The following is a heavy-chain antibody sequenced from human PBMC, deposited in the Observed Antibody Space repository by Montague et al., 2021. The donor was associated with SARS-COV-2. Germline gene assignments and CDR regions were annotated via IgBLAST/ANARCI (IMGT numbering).Heavy chain of an antibody. CDR2: IYSSGST. CDR3: ARDRPRTQYVGSGTYTVGGCGMDV. D-gene: IGHD3-10*01. Sequence: SETLSLTCTVSGGSISSYYWSWIRQPAGKGLEWIGRIYSSGSTNYNPSLKSRVTMSVDTSKNQFSLKLSSVTAADTALYYCARDRPRTQYVGSGTYTVGGCGMDVWGQGTTVTVSS. V-gene: IGHV4-4*07. J-gene: IGHJ6*02. CDR1: GGSISSYY.